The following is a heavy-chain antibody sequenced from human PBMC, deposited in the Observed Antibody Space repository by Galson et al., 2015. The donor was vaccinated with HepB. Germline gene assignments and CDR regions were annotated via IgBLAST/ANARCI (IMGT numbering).Heavy chain of an antibody. J-gene: IGHJ3*02. CDR2: NIASGGPT. V-gene: IGHV3-23*01. CDR3: AKDRLRGFGELIGHDGFDI. CDR1: GFTFSNYA. Sequence: SLRLSCAASGFTFSNYAMGWVRQALGKGLEWVSVNIASGGPTYYADSVKGRFAISRDNSKNTLSLQMNSLRAEDMAVYYCAKDRLRGFGELIGHDGFDIWGQGTMVTVSS. D-gene: IGHD3-10*01.